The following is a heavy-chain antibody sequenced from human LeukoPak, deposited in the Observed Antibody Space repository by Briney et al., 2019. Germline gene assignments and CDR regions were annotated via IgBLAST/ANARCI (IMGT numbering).Heavy chain of an antibody. V-gene: IGHV4-59*08. J-gene: IGHJ4*02. Sequence: PSETLSLTCTVSGVSISSYYWSWLRQPPGKGLEWIGYIYYSGSTNYNPSLKSRVTISVGTSKTQFSLKLSSVTAADTAVYYCARGVSSGSDYWGQGTLVTVSS. CDR1: GVSISSYY. CDR3: ARGVSSGSDY. D-gene: IGHD3-10*01. CDR2: IYYSGST.